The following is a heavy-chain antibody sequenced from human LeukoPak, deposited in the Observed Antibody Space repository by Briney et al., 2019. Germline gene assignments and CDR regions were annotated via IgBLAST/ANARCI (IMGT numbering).Heavy chain of an antibody. CDR3: ARSMSGSFDY. J-gene: IGHJ4*02. V-gene: IGHV3-74*01. CDR1: GFTFSNYC. D-gene: IGHD1-26*01. Sequence: GGSLTLSCAASGFTFSNYCMHWLRQPPGKGLVWVSRINSDGTTIYADSVKGRFTISRDNAKNTLYLQMNSLRAEDTAVYYCARSMSGSFDYWGQGTLVTVSS. CDR2: INSDGTT.